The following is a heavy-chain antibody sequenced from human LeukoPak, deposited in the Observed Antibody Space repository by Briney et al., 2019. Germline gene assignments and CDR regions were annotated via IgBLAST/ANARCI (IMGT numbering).Heavy chain of an antibody. V-gene: IGHV1-69*05. CDR3: AREGSSGYNNWFDP. J-gene: IGHJ5*02. D-gene: IGHD3-22*01. CDR1: GYTFTSYA. Sequence: GASVKVSCKASGYTFTSYAISWVRQAPGQGLEWMGRIIPIFGTANYAQKFQGRVTITTDESTSTAYMELSSLRSEDTAVYYCAREGSSGYNNWFDPWGQGTLVTVSS. CDR2: IIPIFGTA.